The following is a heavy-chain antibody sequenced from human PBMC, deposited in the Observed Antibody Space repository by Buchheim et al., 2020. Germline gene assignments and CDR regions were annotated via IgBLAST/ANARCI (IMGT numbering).Heavy chain of an antibody. J-gene: IGHJ4*02. Sequence: QVQLVESGGGVVQPGRSLRLSCAASGFTFSSYAMHWVRQAPGKGLEWVAVISYDGSNKYYADSVKGRFTISRDNSKNTLYLKMNSLRAEDTAVYYCYSSSSFFDYWGQGTL. CDR2: ISYDGSNK. D-gene: IGHD6-6*01. CDR3: YSSSSFFDY. V-gene: IGHV3-30-3*01. CDR1: GFTFSSYA.